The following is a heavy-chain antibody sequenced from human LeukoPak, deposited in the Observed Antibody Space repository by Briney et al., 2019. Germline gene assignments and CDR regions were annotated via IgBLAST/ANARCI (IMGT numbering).Heavy chain of an antibody. CDR1: GDSISRGTW. CDR3: TGYDIPYTFEF. Sequence: SGTLSLTCAVSGDSISRGTWWTWVRQSPGKGLQWIGGIIHSGNTNYNPSLRSRLTISLDKSRNQFSLKLNSVTAADTAVYYCTGYDIPYTFEFWGQGTLVTVSS. J-gene: IGHJ4*02. D-gene: IGHD2-2*01. CDR2: IIHSGNT. V-gene: IGHV4-4*02.